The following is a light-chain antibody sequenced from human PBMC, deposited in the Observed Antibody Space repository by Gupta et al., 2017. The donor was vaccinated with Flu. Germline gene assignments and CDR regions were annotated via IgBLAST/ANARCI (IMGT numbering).Light chain of an antibody. CDR3: QQSSLSPWT. J-gene: IGKJ1*01. Sequence: QATAPPSFLSASLGDRVTITCRESQSIGNYLNWYQQMPERAPKLLIYAAFTLQSGVPSRFSGSGSGTDFTLTISSLQPEDFGTYWCQQSSLSPWTFGQGTTVEIK. V-gene: IGKV1-39*01. CDR2: AAF. CDR1: QSIGNY.